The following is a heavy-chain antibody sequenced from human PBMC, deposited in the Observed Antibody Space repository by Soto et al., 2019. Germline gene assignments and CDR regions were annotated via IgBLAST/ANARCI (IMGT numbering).Heavy chain of an antibody. CDR3: ATAEVDY. CDR2: MNSDGSLI. J-gene: IGHJ4*02. Sequence: GGSLRLSCAVAGYTFGNHWMHWVRQAPGKGLEWVSRMNSDGSLINYADSVKGRFTVSRDNAKNTLYLQMNSLRVEDTAVYYCATAEVDYWGPGTLVTVSS. V-gene: IGHV3-74*01. CDR1: GYTFGNHW.